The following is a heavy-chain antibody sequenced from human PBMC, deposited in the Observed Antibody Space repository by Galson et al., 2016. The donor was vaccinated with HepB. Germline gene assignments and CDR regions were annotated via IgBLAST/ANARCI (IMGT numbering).Heavy chain of an antibody. V-gene: IGHV4-28*01. D-gene: IGHD3-22*01. CDR2: LYYIGST. J-gene: IGHJ6*03. CDR1: GYSISSSNW. CDR3: ASVVINRGYYYMDV. Sequence: ETLSLTCAVSGYSISSSNWWGWIRQPPGKGLEWIGYLYYIGSTYYNPSLKSRVTMSVDTSKDQFSLKLSSVTAVDTAVYYCASVVINRGYYYMDVWGKGTTVTVSS.